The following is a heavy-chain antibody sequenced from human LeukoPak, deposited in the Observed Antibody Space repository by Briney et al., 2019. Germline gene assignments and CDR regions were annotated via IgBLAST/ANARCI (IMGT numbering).Heavy chain of an antibody. CDR3: ATFPDYEPIDN. V-gene: IGHV4-34*01. J-gene: IGHJ4*02. Sequence: SETLSLTCVFSGESFSGYYWSWIRQPPGKGLEWIGDINHRGGTSYNPSLKSRLSTSIDTSKNQFSLILDSMTAADTAVYFCATFPDYEPIDNWGQGTLVTVSS. CDR2: INHRGGT. D-gene: IGHD3-16*01. CDR1: GESFSGYY.